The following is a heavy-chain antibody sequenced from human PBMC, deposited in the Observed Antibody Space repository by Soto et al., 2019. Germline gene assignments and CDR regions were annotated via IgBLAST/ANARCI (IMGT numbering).Heavy chain of an antibody. CDR2: IIPIFGTA. V-gene: IGHV1-69*13. CDR3: ARDWETGSQFDY. Sequence: SVKVSCKASGGTFSSYAISWVRQAPGQGLEWMGGIIPIFGTANYAQKFQGRVTITADESTSTAYMELSSLRSEDTAVYYCARDWETGSQFDYWGQGTLVTVSS. D-gene: IGHD1-26*01. J-gene: IGHJ4*02. CDR1: GGTFSSYA.